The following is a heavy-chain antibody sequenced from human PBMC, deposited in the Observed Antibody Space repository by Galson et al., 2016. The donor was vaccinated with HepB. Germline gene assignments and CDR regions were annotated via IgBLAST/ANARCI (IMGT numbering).Heavy chain of an antibody. CDR2: IKKKTDGGTT. J-gene: IGHJ3*01. CDR1: GFTFSSYA. CDR3: TGDIIRFDP. V-gene: IGHV3-15*01. Sequence: SLRLSCAASGFTFSSYAMSWVRQAPGKGLEWVGRIKKKTDGGTTDYAAPVKGRFSISRDDSKNTLYLQMNSLKTEDTAVYYCTGDIIRFDPWGQGTMVAVSS. D-gene: IGHD5-12*01.